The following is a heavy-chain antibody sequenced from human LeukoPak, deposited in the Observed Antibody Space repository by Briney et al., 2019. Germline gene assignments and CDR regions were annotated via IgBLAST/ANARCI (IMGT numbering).Heavy chain of an antibody. V-gene: IGHV4-59*04. D-gene: IGHD6-6*01. Sequence: SETLSLTCTVSGGSISSYYWSWIRQPPGKGLEWIGYIYYRGSTYYNPSLKSRVTISVDTSKNQFSLRLSSVTAADTAVYYCARVAYSSSSEAHYYYYYMDVWGKGTTVTVSS. CDR2: IYYRGST. J-gene: IGHJ6*03. CDR3: ARVAYSSSSEAHYYYYYMDV. CDR1: GGSISSYY.